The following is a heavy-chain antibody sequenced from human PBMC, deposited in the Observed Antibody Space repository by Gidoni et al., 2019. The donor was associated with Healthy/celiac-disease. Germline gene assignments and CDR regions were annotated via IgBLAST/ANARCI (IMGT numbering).Heavy chain of an antibody. V-gene: IGHV4-39*01. Sequence: QLQLQESGPGLVKPSETLSLTCTVSGGSISSSSYYWGWIRQPPGKGLEWIGSIYYSGSTYYNPSLKSRVTISVDTSKNQFSLKLSSVTAADTAVYYCARHRDGGYLYYFDYWGQGTLVTVSS. CDR1: GGSISSSSYY. CDR3: ARHRDGGYLYYFDY. CDR2: IYYSGST. J-gene: IGHJ4*02. D-gene: IGHD5-12*01.